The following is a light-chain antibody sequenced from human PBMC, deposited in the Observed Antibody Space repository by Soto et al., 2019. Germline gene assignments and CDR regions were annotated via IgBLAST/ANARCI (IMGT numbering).Light chain of an antibody. J-gene: IGKJ3*01. CDR3: QQRSNWLCT. CDR1: QSVSSY. Sequence: EIGLTQSPATLSLSPGERATLSCRASQSVSSYLAWYQQKPGQAPRLLTYDASNRATCIPARFRASRSGTAFTLTISCLEPEDFEVYYCQQRSNWLCTLGPVTMVDI. V-gene: IGKV3-11*01. CDR2: DAS.